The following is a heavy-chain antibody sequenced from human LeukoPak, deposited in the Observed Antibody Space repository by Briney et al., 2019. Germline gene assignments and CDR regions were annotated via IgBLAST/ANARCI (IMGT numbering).Heavy chain of an antibody. D-gene: IGHD1-26*01. CDR3: ARDASLMGASGLAFDI. J-gene: IGHJ3*02. CDR1: GGSISSSSYY. V-gene: IGHV4-39*07. CDR2: IYYSGST. Sequence: SETLSLTCTVSGGSISSSSYYWGWIRQPPGKGLEWIGSIYYSGSTYYNPSLKSRVTISVDTSKNQFSLKLSSVTAADTAVYYCARDASLMGASGLAFDIWGQGTMVTVSS.